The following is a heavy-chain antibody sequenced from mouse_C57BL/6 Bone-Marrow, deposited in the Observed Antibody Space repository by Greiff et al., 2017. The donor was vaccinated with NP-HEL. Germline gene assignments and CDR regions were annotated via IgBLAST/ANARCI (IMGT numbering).Heavy chain of an antibody. CDR1: GFTFSDYY. V-gene: IGHV5-12*01. CDR3: ARHRGSSYWYFDV. D-gene: IGHD1-1*01. Sequence: EVKLMESGGGLVQPGGSLKLSCAASGFTFSDYYMYWVRQTPEKRLEWVAYISNGGGSTYYPDTVKGRFTISGDNAKNTLYLQMSRLKSEDTAMYYGARHRGSSYWYFDVWGTGTTVTVSS. J-gene: IGHJ1*03. CDR2: ISNGGGST.